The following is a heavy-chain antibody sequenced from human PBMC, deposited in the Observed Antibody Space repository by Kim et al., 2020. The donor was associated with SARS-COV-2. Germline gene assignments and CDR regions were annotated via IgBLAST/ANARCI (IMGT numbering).Heavy chain of an antibody. D-gene: IGHD1-26*01. CDR1: GFTFSSYA. V-gene: IGHV3-64D*09. CDR3: VKGGIVGATKRGAFDI. J-gene: IGHJ3*02. CDR2: ISSNGGST. Sequence: GGSLRLSCSASGFTFSSYAMHWVRQAPGKGLEYVSAISSNGGSTYYADSVKGRFTISRDNSKNTLYLQMSSLRAEDTAVYYCVKGGIVGATKRGAFDIWGQGTMVTVSS.